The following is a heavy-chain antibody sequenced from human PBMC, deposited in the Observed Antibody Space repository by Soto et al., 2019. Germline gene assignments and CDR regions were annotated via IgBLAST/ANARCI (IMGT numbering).Heavy chain of an antibody. V-gene: IGHV3-21*01. D-gene: IGHD5-18*01. CDR1: GFTFSSYS. J-gene: IGHJ4*02. CDR3: ARDQPGYSYGYGLGY. CDR2: ISSSSSYI. Sequence: EVQLVESGGGLVQPGGSLRLSCAASGFTFSSYSMNWVRQAPGKGLEWVSSISSSSSYIYYADSVKGRFTISGDNAKNSLYLQMNSLRAEDTAVYYCARDQPGYSYGYGLGYWGQGTLVTVSS.